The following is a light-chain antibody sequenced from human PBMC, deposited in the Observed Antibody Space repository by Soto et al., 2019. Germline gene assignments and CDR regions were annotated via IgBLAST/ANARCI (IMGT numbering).Light chain of an antibody. CDR1: QDISNY. J-gene: IGKJ4*01. CDR2: DAS. Sequence: DIQMTQSPSSLSASVGDRVTITCQASQDISNYLNWYQQKPGKAPKLLIYDASNLETGVPSRFSGSGSGTVFTFTISSLQPEDIATYYCQQYDNLPLTFGGGTRWIS. CDR3: QQYDNLPLT. V-gene: IGKV1-33*01.